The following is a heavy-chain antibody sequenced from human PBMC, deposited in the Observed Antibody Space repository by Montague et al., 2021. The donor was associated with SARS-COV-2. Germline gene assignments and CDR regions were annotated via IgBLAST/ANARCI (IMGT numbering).Heavy chain of an antibody. CDR1: GGSISSYY. J-gene: IGHJ6*02. CDR3: ARDTDYYDLAAGYYYGMDV. D-gene: IGHD3-22*01. V-gene: IGHV4-59*01. Sequence: LVKPTQTLSLTCTVSGGSISSYYWSWIRQPPGKGLEWIGYIYYSGSTNYNPSLKSRVTISVDTSKNQFSLKLSSVTAADTAVYYCARDTDYYDLAAGYYYGMDVWGQGTTVTVSS. CDR2: IYYSGST.